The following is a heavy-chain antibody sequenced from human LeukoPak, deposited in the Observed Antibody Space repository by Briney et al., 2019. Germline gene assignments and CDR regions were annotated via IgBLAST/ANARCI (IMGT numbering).Heavy chain of an antibody. Sequence: GGSLRLSCAASGFTFSSYGMHWVRQAPGKGLEWVAVISYDGSNKYYADSVKGRFIISRDNSKNTLYLQMNSLRAEDTAVYYCAKDSTYYYDSSGYYYEYYYYGMDVWGQGTTVTVSS. CDR3: AKDSTYYYDSSGYYYEYYYYGMDV. CDR1: GFTFSSYG. V-gene: IGHV3-30*18. J-gene: IGHJ6*02. CDR2: ISYDGSNK. D-gene: IGHD3-22*01.